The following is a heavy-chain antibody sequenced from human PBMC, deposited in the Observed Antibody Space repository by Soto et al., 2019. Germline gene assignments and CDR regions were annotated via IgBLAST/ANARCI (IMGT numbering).Heavy chain of an antibody. CDR1: GGSFSGYY. CDR2: INHSGGT. CDR3: ARGQQLPQSYYYYMDV. D-gene: IGHD6-13*01. J-gene: IGHJ6*03. V-gene: IGHV4-34*01. Sequence: TSETLSLTCAVYGGSFSGYYWSWIRQPPGKGLEWIGEINHSGGTNYNPSLKSRVTISVDTSKNQFSLKLSSVTAADTAVYYCARGQQLPQSYYYYMDVWGKGTTVTVSS.